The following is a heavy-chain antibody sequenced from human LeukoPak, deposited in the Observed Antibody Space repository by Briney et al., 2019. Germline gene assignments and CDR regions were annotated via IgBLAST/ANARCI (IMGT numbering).Heavy chain of an antibody. V-gene: IGHV1-2*02. J-gene: IGHJ4*02. CDR2: INPNSGGT. CDR1: GYTFTGYY. D-gene: IGHD3-16*01. CDR3: TTDLGGGGIVTLDY. Sequence: ASVKVSCKASGYTFTGYYMHWVRQAPGQGLEWMGWINPNSGGTNYAQKFQGRVTMTRDTSISTAYMELSRLRSEDTAVYYCTTDLGGGGIVTLDYWGQGTLVTVSS.